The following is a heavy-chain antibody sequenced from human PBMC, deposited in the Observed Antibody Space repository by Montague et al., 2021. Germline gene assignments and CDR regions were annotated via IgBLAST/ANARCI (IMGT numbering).Heavy chain of an antibody. CDR2: IYDSGST. V-gene: IGHV4-39*01. CDR1: GGSISSSIYY. D-gene: IGHD5-24*01. CDR3: ASSSWGRWLKSYFDY. J-gene: IGHJ4*02. Sequence: SETLSLTCTVSGGSISSSIYYWAWIRQPPGKGLEWIGSIYDSGSTYYNPSLKSRVTLSVDTSKNQFSLKLSSVTAADTAVYYCASSSWGRWLKSYFDYWGQGTLVTVSS.